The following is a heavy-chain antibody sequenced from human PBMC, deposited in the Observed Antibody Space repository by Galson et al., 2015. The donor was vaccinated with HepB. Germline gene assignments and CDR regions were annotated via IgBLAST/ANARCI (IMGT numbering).Heavy chain of an antibody. J-gene: IGHJ3*02. CDR3: ANWGNSNAFDI. CDR1: GFTFSSYG. V-gene: IGHV3-30*18. Sequence: SLRLSCAASGFTFSSYGMHWVRQAPGKGLEWVAVISYDGSNKYYADSVKGRFTISRDNSKNTLYLQMNSLGAEDTAVYYCANWGNSNAFDIWGQGTVVTVSS. D-gene: IGHD4-23*01. CDR2: ISYDGSNK.